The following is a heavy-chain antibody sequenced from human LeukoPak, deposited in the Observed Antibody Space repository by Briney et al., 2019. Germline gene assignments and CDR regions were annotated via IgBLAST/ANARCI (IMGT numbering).Heavy chain of an antibody. CDR2: ISGSGGST. CDR3: ARGEQWLTPSPHGMDV. Sequence: GGSLRLSCAASGFTFSSYAMSWVRQAPGKGLEWVSAISGSGGSTYYADSVKGRFTISRDNAKNSLYLQMNSLRAEDTAVYYCARGEQWLTPSPHGMDVWGQGTTVTVSS. V-gene: IGHV3-23*01. J-gene: IGHJ6*02. D-gene: IGHD6-19*01. CDR1: GFTFSSYA.